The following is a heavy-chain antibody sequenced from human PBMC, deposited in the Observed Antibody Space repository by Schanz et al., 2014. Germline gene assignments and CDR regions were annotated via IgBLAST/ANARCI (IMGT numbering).Heavy chain of an antibody. V-gene: IGHV3-30*03. J-gene: IGHJ4*02. CDR2: ILYDGSNK. CDR1: GFTFSSYG. Sequence: VQLVESGGGLVKPGRSLRLSCAASGFTFSSYGMHWVRQAPGKGLEWVAVILYDGSNKYYADSVKGRFTISRDNSKNTLYLQMNSLRVEDTALYYCAREYSSYGTVYYWGQGTLVTVSS. D-gene: IGHD5-12*01. CDR3: AREYSSYGTVYY.